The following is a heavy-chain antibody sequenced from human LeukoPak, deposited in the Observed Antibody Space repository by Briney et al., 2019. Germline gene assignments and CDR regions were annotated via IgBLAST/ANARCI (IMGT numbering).Heavy chain of an antibody. Sequence: PGGSLRLSCSASGFTFSSYAMHWVRQAPGKGLEYVSAISSNGGSTYYADSVKGRFTISRDNAENSLYLQMNSLRAEDTAVYYCASAQGGGYCSGGSCHHWGQGTLVTVSS. D-gene: IGHD2-15*01. V-gene: IGHV3-64*04. J-gene: IGHJ4*02. CDR1: GFTFSSYA. CDR2: ISSNGGST. CDR3: ASAQGGGYCSGGSCHH.